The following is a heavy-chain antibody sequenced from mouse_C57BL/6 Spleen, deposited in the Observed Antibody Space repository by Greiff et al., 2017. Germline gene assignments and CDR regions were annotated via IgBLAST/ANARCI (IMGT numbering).Heavy chain of an antibody. CDR1: GFTFSDYG. V-gene: IGHV5-17*01. CDR2: ISSGSSTI. J-gene: IGHJ3*01. Sequence: EVMLVESGGGLVKPGGSLKLSCAASGFTFSDYGMHWVRQAPEKGLEWVAYISSGSSTIYYADTVKGRFTISRDNAKNTLFLQMTSLRSEDTAMYYCAKTAQATAWFAYWGQGTLVTVSA. CDR3: AKTAQATAWFAY. D-gene: IGHD3-2*02.